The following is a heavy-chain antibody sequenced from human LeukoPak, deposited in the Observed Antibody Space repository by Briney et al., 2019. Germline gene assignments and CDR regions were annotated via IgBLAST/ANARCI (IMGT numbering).Heavy chain of an antibody. CDR2: MNPNSGDT. CDR1: GYTFTSYH. CDR3: ARPSGGWYYYYMGV. V-gene: IGHV1-8*01. J-gene: IGHJ6*03. D-gene: IGHD3-10*01. Sequence: GASVKVSCKASGYTFTSYHINWVRQATGQGLEGMGWMNPNSGDTGYAQKFQGRVTMTRNTSISTAYMELSSLRSEDTAVYYCARPSGGWYYYYMGVWGKGTTVTVSS.